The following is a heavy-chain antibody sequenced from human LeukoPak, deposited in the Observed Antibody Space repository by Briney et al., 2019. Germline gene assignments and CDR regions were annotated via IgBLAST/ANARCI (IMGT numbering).Heavy chain of an antibody. Sequence: AGGSLRLSCAASGFTFSNYWMSWVRQAPGKGLEWVANIKEDGSEKHHADSVKGRFTISRDNAKNSLYLQMNSLRAEDTAVYYCARGHYQLSWGQGILVTVSS. CDR1: GFTFSNYW. V-gene: IGHV3-7*01. CDR3: ARGHYQLS. CDR2: IKEDGSEK. J-gene: IGHJ5*02. D-gene: IGHD2-2*01.